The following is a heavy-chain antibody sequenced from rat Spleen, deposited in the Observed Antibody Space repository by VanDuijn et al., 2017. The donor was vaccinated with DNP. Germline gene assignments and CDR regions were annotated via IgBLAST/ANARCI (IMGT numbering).Heavy chain of an antibody. CDR3: ARGDYSY. D-gene: IGHD1-7*01. CDR1: GFSLTRYH. J-gene: IGHJ2*01. CDR2: IWSNGAT. Sequence: QVQLKESGPGLVQPSQTLSLTCTVSGFSLTRYHVHLIRQPPGKGREWMVVIWSNGATSYTSVLKSRLNISRDTSKSQVFLRMNGLQTEDTATYYCARGDYSYWGQGVMVTVSS. V-gene: IGHV2-32*01.